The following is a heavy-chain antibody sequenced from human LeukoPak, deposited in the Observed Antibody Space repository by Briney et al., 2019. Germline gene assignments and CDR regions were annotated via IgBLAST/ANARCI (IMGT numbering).Heavy chain of an antibody. CDR1: GFAFRSHA. J-gene: IGHJ4*02. CDR3: AKDRGYSYGYFDY. D-gene: IGHD5-18*01. Sequence: PGGSLRLSCTASGFAFRSHAMHWVRQAPGKGLEWVAFIRYDGSKKFYADSVKGRFTISRDNSKNTLYLQMYSLRAEDTAVYYCAKDRGYSYGYFDYWGQGTLVTVSS. V-gene: IGHV3-30*02. CDR2: IRYDGSKK.